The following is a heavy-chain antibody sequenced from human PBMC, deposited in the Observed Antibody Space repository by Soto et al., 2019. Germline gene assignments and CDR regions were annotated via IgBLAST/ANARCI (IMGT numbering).Heavy chain of an antibody. CDR1: GFTFSSYG. J-gene: IGHJ4*02. Sequence: GGSLRLSCAASGFTFSSYGMHWVRQAPGKGLEWVAVISYDGSNKYYADSVKGRFTISRDNSKNTLYLQMNSLRAEDTAVYYCAKDRLYYYGSGPTYYFDYWGQGTLVTVSS. CDR2: ISYDGSNK. V-gene: IGHV3-30*18. CDR3: AKDRLYYYGSGPTYYFDY. D-gene: IGHD3-10*01.